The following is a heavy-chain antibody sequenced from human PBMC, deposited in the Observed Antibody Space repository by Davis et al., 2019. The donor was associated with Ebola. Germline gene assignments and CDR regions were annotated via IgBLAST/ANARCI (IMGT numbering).Heavy chain of an antibody. CDR3: ARAWGYCSGGSCYSDYYYYGMDV. Sequence: ASVKVSCKASGYTFTSYAMHWVRQAPGQRLEWMGWINAGNGNTKYSQKFQGRVTITRDTSASTAYMELSSLRSEDTAVYYCARAWGYCSGGSCYSDYYYYGMDVWGKGTTVTVSS. J-gene: IGHJ6*04. V-gene: IGHV1-3*01. D-gene: IGHD2-15*01. CDR1: GYTFTSYA. CDR2: INAGNGNT.